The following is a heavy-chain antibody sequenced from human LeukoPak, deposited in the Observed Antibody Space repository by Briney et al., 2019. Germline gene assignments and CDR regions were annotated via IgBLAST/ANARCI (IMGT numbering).Heavy chain of an antibody. CDR1: GYTFTSYD. D-gene: IGHD4-23*01. J-gene: IGHJ6*03. Sequence: SVKVSCXASGYTFTSYDINWVRQAPGQGLEWMGGIIPIFGTANYAQKFQGRVTITADESTSTAYMELSSLRSEDTAVYYCATTVVTQYYYYYMDVWGKGTTVTVSS. V-gene: IGHV1-69*13. CDR2: IIPIFGTA. CDR3: ATTVVTQYYYYYMDV.